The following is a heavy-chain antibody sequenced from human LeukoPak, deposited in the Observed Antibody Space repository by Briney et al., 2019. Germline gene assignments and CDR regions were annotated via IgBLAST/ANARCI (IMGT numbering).Heavy chain of an antibody. CDR3: AKDLSGYDFVSQNWFDP. Sequence: PGGSLRLSCAASGFTFSSYGMHWVRQAPGKGLEWVSFIRYDGSNEYYADSVRGRFTISRDNSKNTLYLQMNSLRAEDTAVYYCAKDLSGYDFVSQNWFDPWGQGTLVTVSS. D-gene: IGHD5-12*01. CDR2: IRYDGSNE. J-gene: IGHJ5*02. V-gene: IGHV3-30*02. CDR1: GFTFSSYG.